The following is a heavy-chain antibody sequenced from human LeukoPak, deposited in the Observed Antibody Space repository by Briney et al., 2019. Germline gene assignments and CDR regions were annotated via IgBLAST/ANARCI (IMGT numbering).Heavy chain of an antibody. Sequence: GGSLRLSCAASGFTFDDYGMSWVRQAPGKGLEWVSGINWNGGSTGYADSVKGRFTISRDNAKNSLYLQMNSLRAEDTAVYYCARDHCSSTSCPYYYYMDVWGKGTTVTISS. D-gene: IGHD2-2*01. CDR1: GFTFDDYG. CDR2: INWNGGST. J-gene: IGHJ6*03. V-gene: IGHV3-20*04. CDR3: ARDHCSSTSCPYYYYMDV.